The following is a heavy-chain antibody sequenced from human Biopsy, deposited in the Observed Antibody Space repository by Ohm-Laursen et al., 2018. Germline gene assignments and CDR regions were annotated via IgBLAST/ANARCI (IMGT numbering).Heavy chain of an antibody. CDR1: GGSISSYY. CDR3: ARAAFGPFDS. CDR2: IYTSGST. J-gene: IGHJ4*02. Sequence: GTLSLTCTVSGGSISSYYWNWIRQPPGKGLEWIGRIYTSGSTNFNPSLKSRVTMSIDTSKNQFSLRLSSGTAADTAVYYCARAAFGPFDSWGQGALVTVSS. V-gene: IGHV4-4*07. D-gene: IGHD3-16*01.